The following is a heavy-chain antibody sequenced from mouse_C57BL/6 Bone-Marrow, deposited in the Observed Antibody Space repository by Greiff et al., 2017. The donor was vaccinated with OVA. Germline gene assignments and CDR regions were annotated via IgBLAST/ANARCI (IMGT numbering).Heavy chain of an antibody. CDR2: SDPNSGGT. CDR3: ARGIYYDYDAPSY. Sequence: QVQLQQSGAELVKPGASVKLSCKASGYTFTSYWMHWVKQRPGRGLEWIGRSDPNSGGTKYNEKFKSKATLTVDKPSSTAYMQLSSLTSEDSAVYYCARGIYYDYDAPSYWGQGTLVTVSA. V-gene: IGHV1-72*01. J-gene: IGHJ3*01. CDR1: GYTFTSYW. D-gene: IGHD2-4*01.